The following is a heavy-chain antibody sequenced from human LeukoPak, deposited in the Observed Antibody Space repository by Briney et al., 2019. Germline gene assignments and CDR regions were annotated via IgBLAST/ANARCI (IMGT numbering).Heavy chain of an antibody. CDR1: GFTFSSYA. Sequence: GGSLRLSCAASGFTFSSYAMSWVRQAPGKGLEWVSAISGSGGSTYYADSVKGRFTISRDNSKNTLYLQMNSLRAEDTAVYYCARVRRSYGSGSYYNSGVGFYFDYWGQGTLVTVSS. CDR2: ISGSGGST. V-gene: IGHV3-23*01. J-gene: IGHJ4*02. D-gene: IGHD3-10*01. CDR3: ARVRRSYGSGSYYNSGVGFYFDY.